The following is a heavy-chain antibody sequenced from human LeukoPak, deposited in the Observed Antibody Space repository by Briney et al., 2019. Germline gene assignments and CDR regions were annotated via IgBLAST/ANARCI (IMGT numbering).Heavy chain of an antibody. V-gene: IGHV1-2*06. J-gene: IGHJ6*03. Sequence: ASVKVSCKASGYTFTGYYMHWVRQAPGQGLEWMGRINPNSGGTNYAQKFQGRVTMTRDTSISTAYMELSRLRSDDTAVYYCARPIGYYDSSGYYSRKSYYYYMDVWGKGTTVTVSS. CDR2: INPNSGGT. CDR3: ARPIGYYDSSGYYSRKSYYYYMDV. CDR1: GYTFTGYY. D-gene: IGHD3-22*01.